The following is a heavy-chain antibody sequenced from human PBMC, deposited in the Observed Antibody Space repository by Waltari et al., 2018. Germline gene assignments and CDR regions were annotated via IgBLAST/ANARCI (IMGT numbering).Heavy chain of an antibody. CDR2: VNGDGSST. Sequence: EVQLLESGGGLVQPGGSLRLSWAASGFTFSDFWMDWVRQAPGEGLVWLSRVNGDGSSTTYADSVKGRFTVSRDNARKTMFLQMTSLRAEDTAVYYCARDEDNYYDSSGYIKHWGQGALVTVSS. CDR3: ARDEDNYYDSSGYIKH. J-gene: IGHJ4*02. CDR1: GFTFSDFW. V-gene: IGHV3-74*01. D-gene: IGHD3-22*01.